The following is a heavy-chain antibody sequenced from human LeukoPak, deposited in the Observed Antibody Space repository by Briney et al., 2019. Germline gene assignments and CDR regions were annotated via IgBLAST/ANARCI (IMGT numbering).Heavy chain of an antibody. D-gene: IGHD2-2*01. J-gene: IGHJ4*02. CDR2: ISGSGGNT. CDR3: AKVGGSTCSSTSCFLGRMGFGY. Sequence: GGSLRLSCAASGFTFSSYAMSWVRQAPGTGLKWVSSISGSGGNTYYADSVKGRFTISRDNSKNALYLQMNSLRADDTAVYYCAKVGGSTCSSTSCFLGRMGFGYWGQGTLVTVSS. CDR1: GFTFSSYA. V-gene: IGHV3-23*01.